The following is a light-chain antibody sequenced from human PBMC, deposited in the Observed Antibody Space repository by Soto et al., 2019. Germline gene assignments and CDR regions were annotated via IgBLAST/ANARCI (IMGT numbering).Light chain of an antibody. V-gene: IGKV3D-15*01. CDR1: QTVGRDY. J-gene: IGKJ5*01. CDR2: GIS. CDR3: KKYTNWPIT. Sequence: EMVMTQSPGTLSVSPGEGANLSGSSSQTVGRDYLAWYQHKPGQAPRLIIYGISNRATGIKDRFSGSGSGTEFTLTISSVQPEDVAIYYCKKYTNWPITGGKGKRREIK.